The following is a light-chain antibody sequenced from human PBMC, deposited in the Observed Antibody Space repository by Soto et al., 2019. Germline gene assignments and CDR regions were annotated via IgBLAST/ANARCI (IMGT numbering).Light chain of an antibody. Sequence: QSALTQPASVSGSPGQSITISCTGTSSDVGGYNYVSWYQQHPGKAPKLMIYEVSNRPSGVSNRFSGSKSGNTASLTISELQAEDEADYYCSSYTSSPYVFGTGTKLTVL. CDR1: SSDVGGYNY. J-gene: IGLJ1*01. CDR3: SSYTSSPYV. CDR2: EVS. V-gene: IGLV2-14*01.